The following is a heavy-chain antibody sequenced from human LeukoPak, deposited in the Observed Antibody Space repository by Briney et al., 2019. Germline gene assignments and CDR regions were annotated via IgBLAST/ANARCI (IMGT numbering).Heavy chain of an antibody. Sequence: PGESLKISCQCSGYTFSTYWIGWVRQMPAKGLECVGIIYPGDSDTRYSPSFQGQVTISADKSISTAYLQWSSLKASDTAMYYCARRGSGSHMPDYWGQGTLVTVSS. CDR2: IYPGDSDT. V-gene: IGHV5-51*01. D-gene: IGHD6-19*01. J-gene: IGHJ4*02. CDR1: GYTFSTYW. CDR3: ARRGSGSHMPDY.